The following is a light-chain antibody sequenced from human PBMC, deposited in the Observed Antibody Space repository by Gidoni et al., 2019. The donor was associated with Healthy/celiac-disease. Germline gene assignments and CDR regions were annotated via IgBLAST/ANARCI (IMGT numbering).Light chain of an antibody. Sequence: DIQMTQSPSSVSASVGDRVTITCRASQGISSWLAWYQQKPGKAPKLLIYAASSLQSGVPSRFSGGSGTDFTLTISSLQPEDFATYYCQQANSFPYTFGQGTKLEIK. J-gene: IGKJ2*01. V-gene: IGKV1-12*02. CDR3: QQANSFPYT. CDR2: AAS. CDR1: QGISSW.